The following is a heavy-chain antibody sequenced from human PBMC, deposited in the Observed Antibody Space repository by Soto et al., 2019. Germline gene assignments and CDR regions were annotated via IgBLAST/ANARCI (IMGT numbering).Heavy chain of an antibody. CDR3: LSSAFAM. V-gene: IGHV3-7*01. CDR1: GFTFSTYW. Sequence: EVQSVESGGGLVQPGGSLRLSCVASGFTFSTYWMNWVRQAPGKGLEWVADINPAGSEIYYVDSVKGRFTISRDNAKNSLYPQMNSLRAEDTAVYYCLSSAFAMWGQGTMVTVSS. CDR2: INPAGSEI. J-gene: IGHJ3*02.